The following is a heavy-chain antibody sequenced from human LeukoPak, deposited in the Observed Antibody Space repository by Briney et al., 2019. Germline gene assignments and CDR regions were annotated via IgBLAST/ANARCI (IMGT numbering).Heavy chain of an antibody. J-gene: IGHJ6*03. Sequence: GGSLRLSCAASGFTFSTYRMSWVRQAPGKGLEWVANIKQDGSEKHYVDSVKGRFTFSRDNAKNSLYLQMSSLRAEDTAVYYCTRVEETATTAAIIRKYSYYYYYMDVWGKGNTVTVSS. CDR3: TRVEETATTAAIIRKYSYYYYYMDV. V-gene: IGHV3-7*01. CDR1: GFTFSTYR. D-gene: IGHD4-11*01. CDR2: IKQDGSEK.